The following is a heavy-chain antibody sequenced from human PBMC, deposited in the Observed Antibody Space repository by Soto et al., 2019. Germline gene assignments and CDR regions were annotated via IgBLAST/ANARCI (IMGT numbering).Heavy chain of an antibody. Sequence: PGGSLRLSCAASGFTFSSYGMHWVRQAPGKGLEWVAVISYDGSNKYYADSVKGRFTISRDNSKNTLYLQMNSLRAEDTAVYYCAKDIETPALDYWGQGTLVTVSS. CDR3: AKDIETPALDY. J-gene: IGHJ4*02. V-gene: IGHV3-30*18. D-gene: IGHD3-16*02. CDR2: ISYDGSNK. CDR1: GFTFSSYG.